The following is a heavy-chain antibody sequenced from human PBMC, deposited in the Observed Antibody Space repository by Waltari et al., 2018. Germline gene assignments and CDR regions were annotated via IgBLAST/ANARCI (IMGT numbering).Heavy chain of an antibody. CDR2: ISGSSGST. CDR1: GGSFSGYY. D-gene: IGHD3-10*01. CDR3: ARGELNFDY. J-gene: IGHJ4*02. V-gene: IGHV4-59*12. Sequence: QVQLQESGPGLVKPSKTLSLTCAVSGGSFSGYYWGWIRQSPGKGLEWIGYISGSSGSTDYNPSLTSRVTISRDTSKKQSSLKLSSVTAADTAVYYCARGELNFDYWGQGVLVTVSS.